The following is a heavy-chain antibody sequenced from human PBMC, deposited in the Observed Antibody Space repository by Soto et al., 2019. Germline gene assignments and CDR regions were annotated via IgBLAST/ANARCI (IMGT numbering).Heavy chain of an antibody. Sequence: VASVKVSCKASGYTFTSYAMHWVRQAPGQRLEWMGWINAGNGNTNYAQKLQGRVTMTTDTSTSTAYMELRSLRSDDTAVYYCARDVQWFGDQYYYYGMDVWGQGTTVTVSS. D-gene: IGHD3-10*01. CDR3: ARDVQWFGDQYYYYGMDV. J-gene: IGHJ6*02. CDR1: GYTFTSYA. V-gene: IGHV1-3*01. CDR2: INAGNGNT.